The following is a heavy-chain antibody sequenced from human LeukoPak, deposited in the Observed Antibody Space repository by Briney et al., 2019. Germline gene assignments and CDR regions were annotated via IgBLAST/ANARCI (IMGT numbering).Heavy chain of an antibody. D-gene: IGHD6-13*01. CDR2: ISGSGDST. CDR1: GFTFSSYA. CDR3: AKGRIEQQLILVGNYFDY. V-gene: IGHV3-23*01. Sequence: GGSLRLSCAASGFTFSSYAMSWVRQAPGKGLGWVSAISGSGDSTYYADSVKGRFTISRDNSKNTLYLQMNSLRAEDTAVYYCAKGRIEQQLILVGNYFDYWGQGTLVTVSS. J-gene: IGHJ4*02.